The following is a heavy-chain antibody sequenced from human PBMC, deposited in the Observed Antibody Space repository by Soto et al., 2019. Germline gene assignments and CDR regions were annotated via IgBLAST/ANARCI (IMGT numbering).Heavy chain of an antibody. CDR1: GFTFSSYE. CDR3: ARDGVVGAGRYYYYGMDV. J-gene: IGHJ6*02. CDR2: ISSSGSTI. D-gene: IGHD1-26*01. Sequence: SGGSLRLSCAASGFTFSSYEMNWVRQVPGKGLEWVSYISSSGSTIYYADSVKGRFTISRDNAKNSLYLQMNSLRAEDTAVYYCARDGVVGAGRYYYYGMDVWGQGTTVTVSS. V-gene: IGHV3-48*03.